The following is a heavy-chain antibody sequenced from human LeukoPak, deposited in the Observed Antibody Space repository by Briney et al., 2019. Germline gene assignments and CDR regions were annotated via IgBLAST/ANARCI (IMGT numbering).Heavy chain of an antibody. V-gene: IGHV3-74*01. CDR1: GFTFSSYW. J-gene: IGHJ4*02. CDR2: IKFDESAT. D-gene: IGHD1-26*01. Sequence: GALRLSCAASGFTFSSYWMHWVRQAPGKGLVWVSRIKFDESATNYADSVKGRFTISRDNDRNTVYLQMNSLRGEDTAVYYCARGGRGTYLNDYWGQGTLVTASS. CDR3: ARGGRGTYLNDY.